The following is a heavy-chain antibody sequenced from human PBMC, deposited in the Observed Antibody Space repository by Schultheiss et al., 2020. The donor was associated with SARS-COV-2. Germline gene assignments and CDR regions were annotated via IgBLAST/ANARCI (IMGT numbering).Heavy chain of an antibody. CDR1: GGSISSYY. CDR3: ARHHYYDSSVFDY. D-gene: IGHD3-22*01. CDR2: IYTSGST. Sequence: SQTLSLTCTVSGGSISSYYWSWIRQPPGKGLEWIGRIYTSGSTNYHPSLKSRVTISVDTSKNQFSLKLSSVTAADTAVYYCARHHYYDSSVFDYWGQGTLVTVSS. V-gene: IGHV4-59*08. J-gene: IGHJ4*02.